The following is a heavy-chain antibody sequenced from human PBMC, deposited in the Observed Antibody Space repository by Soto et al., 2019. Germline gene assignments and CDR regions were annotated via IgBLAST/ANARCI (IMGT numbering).Heavy chain of an antibody. CDR3: ARGLILWFGELSRRGGYYYYMDV. D-gene: IGHD3-10*01. CDR1: GGSFSGYQ. CDR2: INDSVNI. V-gene: IGHV4-34*01. J-gene: IGHJ6*03. Sequence: QVQLQQWGAGLLKPSETLSLTCAVYGGSFSGYQWSWIRQTPGKGLEWIGEINDSVNINYNPSLKSRVTILVDTAKKQISLKLSSVTAADTAVYYCARGLILWFGELSRRGGYYYYMDVWGTGTTVTVSS.